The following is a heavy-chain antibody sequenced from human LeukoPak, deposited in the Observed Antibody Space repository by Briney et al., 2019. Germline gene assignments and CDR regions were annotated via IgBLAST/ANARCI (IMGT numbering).Heavy chain of an antibody. CDR3: ARSLYSYGHYYYMDV. D-gene: IGHD5-18*01. J-gene: IGHJ6*03. CDR2: INWNGGST. Sequence: GGSLRLSCAASGFTFDDYGMSWVRQAPGKGLEWVSGINWNGGSTGYADSVKGRFTISRDNAKNSLYLQMNSLRAEDTAVYYCARSLYSYGHYYYMDVWGKGTTVTVSS. CDR1: GFTFDDYG. V-gene: IGHV3-20*04.